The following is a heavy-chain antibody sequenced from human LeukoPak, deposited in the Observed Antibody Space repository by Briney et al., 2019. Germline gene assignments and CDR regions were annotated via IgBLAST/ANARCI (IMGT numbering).Heavy chain of an antibody. CDR1: GGTFSSYA. CDR3: ARGYYDHSNYFVY. V-gene: IGHV1-69*04. CDR2: IIPILGIA. Sequence: SVKVSCKASGGTFSSYAISWVRQAPGQGLEWMGRIIPILGIANYAQKFQGRVTITADKSTSTAYMELSSPRSEDTAVYYCARGYYDHSNYFVYWGQGTLVAVSS. D-gene: IGHD4-11*01. J-gene: IGHJ4*02.